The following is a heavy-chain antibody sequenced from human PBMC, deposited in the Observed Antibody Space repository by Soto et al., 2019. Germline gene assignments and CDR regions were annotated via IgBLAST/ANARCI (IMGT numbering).Heavy chain of an antibody. CDR3: ARGLADTAMVFYYYYYYGMDV. Sequence: GGSLRLSCAASGFTFSSYDMHWVRQATGKGLEWVSAIGTAGDTYYPGSVKGRITISRENAKNSLYLQMNSLRAEDTAVYYCARGLADTAMVFYYYYYYGMDVWGQGTTVTVSS. V-gene: IGHV3-13*01. D-gene: IGHD5-18*01. CDR1: GFTFSSYD. J-gene: IGHJ6*02. CDR2: IGTAGDT.